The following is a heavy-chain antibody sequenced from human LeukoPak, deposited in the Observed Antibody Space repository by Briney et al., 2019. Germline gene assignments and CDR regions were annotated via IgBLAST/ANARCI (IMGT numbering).Heavy chain of an antibody. J-gene: IGHJ6*03. Sequence: ASVKVSCKASGYTFTSYAMNWVRQAPGQGLEWMGWINTNTGNPTYAQGFTGRFVFSLDTSVSTAYLQISSLKAEDTAVYYCARDYVLVTAIRAALYYYYYMGVWGKGTTVTVSS. CDR3: ARDYVLVTAIRAALYYYYYMGV. D-gene: IGHD2-21*02. CDR2: INTNTGNP. CDR1: GYTFTSYA. V-gene: IGHV7-4-1*02.